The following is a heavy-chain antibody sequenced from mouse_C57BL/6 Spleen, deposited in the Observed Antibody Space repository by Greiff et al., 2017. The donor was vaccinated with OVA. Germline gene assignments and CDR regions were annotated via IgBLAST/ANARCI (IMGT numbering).Heavy chain of an antibody. V-gene: IGHV5-9-1*02. Sequence: EVQRVESGAGLVKPGGSLKLSCAASGFTFSSYAMSWVRQTPEKRLEWVAYISSGGDYIYYADTVKGRFTISRDNARNTLYLQMSSLKSEDTAMYYCTRVGPYYYGRSSAWFAYWGQGTLVTVSA. CDR1: GFTFSSYA. J-gene: IGHJ3*01. D-gene: IGHD1-1*01. CDR3: TRVGPYYYGRSSAWFAY. CDR2: ISSGGDYI.